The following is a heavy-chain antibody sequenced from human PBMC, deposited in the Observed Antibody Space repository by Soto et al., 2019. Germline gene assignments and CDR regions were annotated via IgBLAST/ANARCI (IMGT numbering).Heavy chain of an antibody. J-gene: IGHJ3*02. V-gene: IGHV4-59*08. CDR3: ARVEILMSDAFDI. D-gene: IGHD2-8*01. Sequence: SETLSLTCTVSGGSISSYFWSWIRQPPGRGLEWIGHIHYSGSTNYNPSLKSRVTISVDTSKNLLYLRLTSLTAADTAVYYCARVEILMSDAFDIWGQGTVVT. CDR1: GGSISSYF. CDR2: IHYSGST.